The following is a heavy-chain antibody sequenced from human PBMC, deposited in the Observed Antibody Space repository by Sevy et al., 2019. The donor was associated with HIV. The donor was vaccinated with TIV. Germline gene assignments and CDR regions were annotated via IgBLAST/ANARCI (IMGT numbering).Heavy chain of an antibody. J-gene: IGHJ5*02. CDR3: ARIARNWFDP. V-gene: IGHV4-34*01. D-gene: IGHD2-21*01. CDR1: GGSFSGYY. Sequence: SETLSLTCAVYGGSFSGYYWSWIRQPPGKGLEWIGEINHSGSTNYNPTLKSRVTISVDTSKNQFSLKLSSVTAADTAVYYCARIARNWFDPWGQGTLVTVSS. CDR2: INHSGST.